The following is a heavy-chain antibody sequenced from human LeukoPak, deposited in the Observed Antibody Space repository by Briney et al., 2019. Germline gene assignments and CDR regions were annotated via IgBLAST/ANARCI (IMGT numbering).Heavy chain of an antibody. Sequence: PGESLKISCKGSHYNFATYWVAWVRQMPGKGLEWMGIIYPGDSDTRYSPSFQGQVTISVDKSISTAYLQWSGLKASDTAMYYCARLSRPHILDTNWFDSWGQGSLVTISS. V-gene: IGHV5-51*01. CDR3: ARLSRPHILDTNWFDS. CDR2: IYPGDSDT. J-gene: IGHJ5*01. D-gene: IGHD3-9*01. CDR1: HYNFATYW.